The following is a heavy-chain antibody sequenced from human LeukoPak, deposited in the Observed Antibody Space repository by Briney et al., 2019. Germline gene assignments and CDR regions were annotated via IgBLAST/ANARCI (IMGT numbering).Heavy chain of an antibody. CDR2: IYSGGET. J-gene: IGHJ6*03. CDR3: AARALAAVTHYMDV. D-gene: IGHD6-13*01. V-gene: IGHV3-53*01. Sequence: GGSLRLSCAASGFIVSNNYMSWVRQAPGKGLEWVSVIYSGGETYYADSVKGRFTMSRDTSKNTLYLEMNSLTAEDTAVYYCAARALAAVTHYMDVWGKGTTVSVSS. CDR1: GFIVSNNY.